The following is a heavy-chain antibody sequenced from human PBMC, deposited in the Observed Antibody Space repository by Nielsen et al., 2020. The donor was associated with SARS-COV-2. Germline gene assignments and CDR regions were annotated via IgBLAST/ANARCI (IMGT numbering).Heavy chain of an antibody. CDR2: INPDGSMK. V-gene: IGHV3-7*01. J-gene: IGHJ6*02. CDR3: ARDHRPGGYGMDV. D-gene: IGHD3-10*01. Sequence: GGSLRLSCAASGFSFSTSWMNWVRQGPGKRLEWVANINPDGSMKRHVDSVMGRFTISRDNARDSLYLQMNSLRAEDTAIYYCARDHRPGGYGMDVWGQGTTVTVSS. CDR1: GFSFSTSW.